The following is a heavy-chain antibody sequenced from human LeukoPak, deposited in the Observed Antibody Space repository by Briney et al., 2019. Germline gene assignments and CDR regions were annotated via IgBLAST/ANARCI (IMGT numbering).Heavy chain of an antibody. CDR3: ARRDSSSSSGGFDY. CDR1: GYTFTSYG. D-gene: IGHD6-6*01. CDR2: ISAYNGNT. V-gene: IGHV1-18*01. J-gene: IGHJ4*02. Sequence: GASVKVSCKASGYTFTSYGISWVRQAPGQGLEWMGWISAYNGNTNYAQKLQGRVTMTTDTSTSTAYMELRSLRSDDTAVYYCARRDSSSSSGGFDYWGQGTLVTVSS.